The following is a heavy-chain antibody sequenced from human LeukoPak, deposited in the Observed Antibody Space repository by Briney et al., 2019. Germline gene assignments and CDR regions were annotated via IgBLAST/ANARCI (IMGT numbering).Heavy chain of an antibody. Sequence: PSETLSLTCAVSGGSISSSNWRSWVRQPPGKGLEWLAYISSSSSIIYYADSVKGRFTISRDNAKTSLYLQLNSLRAEDTAVYYCAREGASPRPEVLSENWFDPWGQGTLVTVSS. J-gene: IGHJ5*02. D-gene: IGHD6-6*01. V-gene: IGHV3-48*04. CDR2: ISSSSSII. CDR1: GGSISSSN. CDR3: AREGASPRPEVLSENWFDP.